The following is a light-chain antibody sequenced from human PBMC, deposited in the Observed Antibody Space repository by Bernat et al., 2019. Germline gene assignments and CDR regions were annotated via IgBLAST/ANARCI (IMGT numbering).Light chain of an antibody. CDR1: QSISSY. J-gene: IGKJ5*01. V-gene: IGKV1-39*01. Sequence: DIQMTQSPSSLSASVGDRVTITCRASQSISSYLNWYQQKPGKAPKVLIYAASSLQSGVPSRFSGSGSGTDFTFTISSLQPEDFATYYCQQSYSSPRTFGQGKRLEIK. CDR3: QQSYSSPRT. CDR2: AAS.